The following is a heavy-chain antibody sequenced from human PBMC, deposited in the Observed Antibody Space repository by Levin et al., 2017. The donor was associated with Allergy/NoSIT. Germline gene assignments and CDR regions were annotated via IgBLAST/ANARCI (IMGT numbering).Heavy chain of an antibody. J-gene: IGHJ4*02. V-gene: IGHV3-30*03. D-gene: IGHD4-11*01. CDR1: GISFKHYG. Sequence: GGSLRLSCVVSGISFKHYGMHWVRQAPGKGLEWVAVISYDATYRYYADSVKGRVTISRDNSKNTVSLEMTRLRHDDTAFYFCVGEVLQSGKFDHWGQGTEVTVSS. CDR3: VGEVLQSGKFDH. CDR2: ISYDATYR.